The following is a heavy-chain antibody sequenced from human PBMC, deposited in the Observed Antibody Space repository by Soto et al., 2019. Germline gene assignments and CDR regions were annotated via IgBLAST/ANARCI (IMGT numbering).Heavy chain of an antibody. V-gene: IGHV1-8*01. CDR3: ARSPRNCGFDY. CDR2: MNPNNGNT. D-gene: IGHD7-27*01. Sequence: QVQLVQSGAEVKKPGASVKVSCKASGYTFTSYDINWVRQATGQEFEWMGWMNPNNGNTGYAQKFQGRVTMTRNTSISTAYMELFSLRSEDTAVYYCARSPRNCGFDYWGQGTLVTVSS. CDR1: GYTFTSYD. J-gene: IGHJ4*02.